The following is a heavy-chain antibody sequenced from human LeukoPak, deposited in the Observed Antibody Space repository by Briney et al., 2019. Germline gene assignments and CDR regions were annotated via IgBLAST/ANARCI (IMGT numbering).Heavy chain of an antibody. Sequence: SETVSLPCAVSDYSMSRAYYWGWIRHPPGKGLEWIWIIYQSGSTDYNPSLKSRVTISVDTSKNQFALKLRSVTAADTAVYYCARDQAYWGGDCYFDFWGQGTLVTVSS. D-gene: IGHD2-21*02. CDR2: IYQSGST. CDR3: ARDQAYWGGDCYFDF. V-gene: IGHV4-38-2*02. J-gene: IGHJ4*02. CDR1: DYSMSRAYY.